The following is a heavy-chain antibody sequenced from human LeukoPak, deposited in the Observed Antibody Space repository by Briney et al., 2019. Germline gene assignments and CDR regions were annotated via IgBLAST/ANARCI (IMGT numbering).Heavy chain of an antibody. CDR3: AKVVVVPAAIYYYGMDV. Sequence: GGSLRLSCAASGFTFSSYSMNWVRQAPGKGLEWVSSISSSSSYIYYADSVKGRFTISRDNAKNSLYLQMNSLRAEDTAVYYCAKVVVVPAAIYYYGMDVWGQGTTVTVSS. V-gene: IGHV3-21*01. CDR2: ISSSSSYI. D-gene: IGHD2-2*01. J-gene: IGHJ6*02. CDR1: GFTFSSYS.